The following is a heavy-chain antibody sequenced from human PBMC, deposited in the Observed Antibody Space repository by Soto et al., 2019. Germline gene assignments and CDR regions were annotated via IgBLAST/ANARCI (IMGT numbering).Heavy chain of an antibody. Sequence: QVQLQESGPGLVKPSQTLSLTCTVSGDSISSGGFYWSWIRQHPGKGLEWIAYIHNSGSAYYNPSLKSRATISVDTSKNQFSLSLSSVTAADTAVYYCARATYSYTIIDHRFDYWGQGTLVTVSS. D-gene: IGHD3-22*01. CDR1: GDSISSGGFY. CDR2: IHNSGSA. J-gene: IGHJ4*02. CDR3: ARATYSYTIIDHRFDY. V-gene: IGHV4-31*03.